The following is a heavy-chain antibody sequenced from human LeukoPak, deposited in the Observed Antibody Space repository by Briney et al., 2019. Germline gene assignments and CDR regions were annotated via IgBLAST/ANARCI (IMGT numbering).Heavy chain of an antibody. Sequence: GSLRLSFVASGFSFSSYWMHWVRQAPGKGLVGVSRINSDESSTTYADSVKGRFTISRENAKNTLYLQMNSLRAEDTAAYYCAGGRYSSVWYWGQGTLVTVSS. D-gene: IGHD6-19*01. V-gene: IGHV3-74*01. CDR1: GFSFSSYW. J-gene: IGHJ4*02. CDR3: AGGRYSSVWY. CDR2: INSDESST.